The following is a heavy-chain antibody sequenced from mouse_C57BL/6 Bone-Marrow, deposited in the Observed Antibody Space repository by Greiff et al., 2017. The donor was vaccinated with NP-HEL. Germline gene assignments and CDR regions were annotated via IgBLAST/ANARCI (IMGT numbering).Heavy chain of an antibody. CDR3: ARGGTAQATLDY. CDR1: GYTFTSYG. Sequence: QVQLKESGAELARPGASVKLSCKASGYTFTSYGISWVKQRTGQGLEWIGEIYPRSGNTYYNEKFKGKATLTADKSSSTAYMELRSLTSEDSAVYFWARGGTAQATLDYWGQGTTLTVSS. CDR2: IYPRSGNT. J-gene: IGHJ2*01. D-gene: IGHD3-2*02. V-gene: IGHV1-81*01.